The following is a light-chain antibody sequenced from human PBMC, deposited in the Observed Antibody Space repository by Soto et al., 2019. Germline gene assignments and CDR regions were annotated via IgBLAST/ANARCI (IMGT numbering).Light chain of an antibody. CDR1: SSDVGSYNL. J-gene: IGLJ2*01. Sequence: QSVLTQPASVSGSPGQSITISCTGTSSDVGSYNLVSWYQQHPGKAPKLMIYEDIERPSGVSNRFSGSKSGNTASLTISGLQTEDDADYYCCSYAGGTSVVFGGGTQLTVL. CDR3: CSYAGGTSVV. V-gene: IGLV2-23*01. CDR2: EDI.